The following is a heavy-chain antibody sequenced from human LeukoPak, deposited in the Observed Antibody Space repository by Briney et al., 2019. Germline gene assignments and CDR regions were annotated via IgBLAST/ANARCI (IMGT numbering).Heavy chain of an antibody. CDR1: GFTFSSDS. CDR2: ISSSSSTI. CDR3: ASGRGPADAFDI. D-gene: IGHD2-15*01. V-gene: IGHV3-48*01. Sequence: PGGSLRLSCAASGFTFSSDSMNWVRQAPGKGLEWVSYISSSSSTIYYADSVKGRFTISRDNAKNSLYLQMNSLRAEDTAVYYCASGRGPADAFDIWGQGTMVTASS. J-gene: IGHJ3*02.